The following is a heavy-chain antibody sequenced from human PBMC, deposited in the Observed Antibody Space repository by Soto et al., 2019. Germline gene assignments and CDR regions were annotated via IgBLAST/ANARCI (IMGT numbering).Heavy chain of an antibody. CDR1: GFTFRSYV. V-gene: IGHV3-33*05. J-gene: IGHJ4*02. Sequence: QVQLVESGGGVVQPGTSLRLSCVGSGFTFRSYVIHWVRQAPCKGLEWVALTSYDGSNNFYGDSVKGRFTISRHNSRNTVELQMDSLRFEDTALYYFARWGTTGGLDVWCQGTLVSVSS. D-gene: IGHD3-16*01. CDR2: TSYDGSNN. CDR3: ARWGTTGGLDV.